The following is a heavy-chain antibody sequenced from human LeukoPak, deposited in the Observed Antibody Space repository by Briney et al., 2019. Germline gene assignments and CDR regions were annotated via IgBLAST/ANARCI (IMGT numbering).Heavy chain of an antibody. V-gene: IGHV4-39*07. Sequence: SETLSLTCTVSGGSISSSSYYWGWIRQPPGKGLEWIGSIYYSGSTYYNPSLKSRVTISVDTSKNQFSLKLSSVTAADTAVYYCARRNCSSTSCYSFFDYWGQGTLVTVSS. CDR1: GGSISSSSYY. D-gene: IGHD2-2*01. CDR3: ARRNCSSTSCYSFFDY. CDR2: IYYSGST. J-gene: IGHJ4*02.